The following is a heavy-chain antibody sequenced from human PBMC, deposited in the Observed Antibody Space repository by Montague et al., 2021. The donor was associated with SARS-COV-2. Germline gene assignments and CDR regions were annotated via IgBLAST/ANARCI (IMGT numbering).Heavy chain of an antibody. Sequence: TLSLTCAVYGGSFSGYYWSWIRQPPGKALEWLALIDWDDDKYYSTSLKTRLTISKDTSKNQVVLTMTNMDPVDTATYYCARMVTIFSLGGYYYYYGMDVWGQGTTVTVSS. J-gene: IGHJ6*02. V-gene: IGHV2-70*01. D-gene: IGHD3-9*01. CDR1: GGSFSGYY. CDR3: ARMVTIFSLGGYYYYYGMDV. CDR2: IDWDDDK.